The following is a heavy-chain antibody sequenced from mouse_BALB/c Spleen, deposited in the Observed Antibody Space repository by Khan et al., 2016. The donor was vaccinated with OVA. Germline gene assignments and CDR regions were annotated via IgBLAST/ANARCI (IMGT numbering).Heavy chain of an antibody. J-gene: IGHJ2*01. CDR2: INPTNGRT. V-gene: IGHV1S81*02. CDR3: ARIKKIVATYFDY. Sequence: QVQLQQSGAELVKAGASVKMSCKASGYTFTSYWMHWVKQRLGQGLEWFAEINPTNGRTYYNEKFKSMATLTVDKSSSTAYMLLSGPTFEDSAVYYCARIKKIVATYFDYWGQGTTLTVSS. D-gene: IGHD1-1*01. CDR1: GYTFTSYW.